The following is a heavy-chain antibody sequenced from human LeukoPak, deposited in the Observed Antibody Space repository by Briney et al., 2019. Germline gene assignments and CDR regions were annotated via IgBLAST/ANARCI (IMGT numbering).Heavy chain of an antibody. CDR3: ARTVVGARAFDI. Sequence: PSETLSLTCAVYGGSFSGSYWSWIRQPPGQGLEWIGEINHSGSTNYNPSLKSRVTISVDTSKNQFSLKLSSVTAADTAVYYCARTVVGARAFDIWGQGTMVTVSS. CDR1: GGSFSGSY. CDR2: INHSGST. J-gene: IGHJ3*02. D-gene: IGHD1-26*01. V-gene: IGHV4-34*01.